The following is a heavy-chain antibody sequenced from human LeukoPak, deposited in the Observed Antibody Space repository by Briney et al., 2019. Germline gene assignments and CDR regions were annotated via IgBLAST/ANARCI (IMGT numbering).Heavy chain of an antibody. CDR2: INYSGCT. Sequence: PSETLSLTCTVSGGSLTRYHWGWIRQPPGKGLEWIGYINYSGCTNYSPSLESRVTISLDTSKNQFSLQLSSVTAADTAVYYCARRGVGATTWDAFDSWGQGTLVTVSS. D-gene: IGHD1-26*01. CDR1: GGSLTRYH. V-gene: IGHV4-59*08. CDR3: ARRGVGATTWDAFDS. J-gene: IGHJ3*02.